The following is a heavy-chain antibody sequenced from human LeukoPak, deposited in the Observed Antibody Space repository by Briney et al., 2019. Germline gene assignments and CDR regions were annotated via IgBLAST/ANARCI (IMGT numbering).Heavy chain of an antibody. Sequence: GGSLRLSCAASGFTFSAYIRRWVRQAPGEGLERVSSISRGSTYIYDADSLRDPFTISTDTTKNTLYLQMSRLRAASTAVYYSARESTCRSASCPLDVWGQGTTVTVP. V-gene: IGHV3-21*01. CDR3: ARESTCRSASCPLDV. J-gene: IGHJ6*02. D-gene: IGHD2-2*01. CDR1: GFTFSAYI. CDR2: ISRGSTYI.